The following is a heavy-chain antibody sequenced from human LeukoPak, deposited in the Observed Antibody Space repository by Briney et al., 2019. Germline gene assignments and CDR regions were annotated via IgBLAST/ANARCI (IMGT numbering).Heavy chain of an antibody. V-gene: IGHV4-4*07. CDR2: IYTSGST. CDR1: GGSISSYY. Sequence: SETLPLTCTVSGGSISSYYWSWIRQPPGKGLEWIGRIYTSGSTNYNPSLKSRVTISVDTSKNQFSLKLSSVTAADTAVYYCARVGTYSSGWEIDYWGQGTLVTVSS. D-gene: IGHD6-19*01. J-gene: IGHJ4*02. CDR3: ARVGTYSSGWEIDY.